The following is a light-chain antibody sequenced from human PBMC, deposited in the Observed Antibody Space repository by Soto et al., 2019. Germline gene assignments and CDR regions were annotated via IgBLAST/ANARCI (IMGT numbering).Light chain of an antibody. CDR1: SSNIGSNT. CDR3: AAWDDSLNGSYV. V-gene: IGLV1-44*01. Sequence: QSVLTQPPSASGPPGHRVTISCSGSSSNIGSNTVNWYQQLPGTAPNLLIYSNNQRPSGVPDRFSGPKSGTSASLAISGLQSEDEADYYCAAWDDSLNGSYVFGTGTKVTGL. CDR2: SNN. J-gene: IGLJ1*01.